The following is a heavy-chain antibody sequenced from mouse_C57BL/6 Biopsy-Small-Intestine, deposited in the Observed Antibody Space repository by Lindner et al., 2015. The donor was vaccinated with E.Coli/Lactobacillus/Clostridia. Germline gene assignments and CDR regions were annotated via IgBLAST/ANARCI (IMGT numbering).Heavy chain of an antibody. CDR2: INPNSGVT. J-gene: IGHJ4*01. V-gene: IGHV1-84*02. Sequence: SVKVSCKASGYTFTDYYIHWVRQAPGQGLEWVGRINPNSGVTEFAQKFQGRVTMTRDTSSTTAYMDLNRMTSDDTAVYYCARGETALTTGFDYWGQGALVTVSS. CDR1: GYTFTDYY. D-gene: IGHD2-13*01. CDR3: ARGETALTTGFDY.